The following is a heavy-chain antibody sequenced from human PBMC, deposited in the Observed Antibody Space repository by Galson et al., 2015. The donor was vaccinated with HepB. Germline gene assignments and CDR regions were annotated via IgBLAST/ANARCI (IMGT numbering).Heavy chain of an antibody. V-gene: IGHV3-74*01. J-gene: IGHJ4*02. D-gene: IGHD2-15*01. CDR3: ARGCFDGTCQVDY. Sequence: SLRLSCAASGFTFSDYWMHWVRQVPGKGLVWVSRINIDGSFINYADSVMGRFTISRDNSKNRLYLQMNSLRAEDTAVYYCARGCFDGTCQVDYWGQGTLVTVSS. CDR1: GFTFSDYW. CDR2: INIDGSFI.